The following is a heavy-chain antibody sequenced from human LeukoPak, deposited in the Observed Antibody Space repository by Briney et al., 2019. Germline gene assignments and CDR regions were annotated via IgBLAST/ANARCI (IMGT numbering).Heavy chain of an antibody. CDR2: INPSGGST. D-gene: IGHD3-22*01. Sequence: ASVKVSCKASGYTFTSYYMHWVRQAPGQGLEWMGIINPSGGSTSYAQKFQGRVTMTRDMSTSTVYMELSSLRSEDTAVYYCARDGYYDSSGASFDIWGQGTMVTVSP. CDR3: ARDGYYDSSGASFDI. CDR1: GYTFTSYY. V-gene: IGHV1-46*01. J-gene: IGHJ3*02.